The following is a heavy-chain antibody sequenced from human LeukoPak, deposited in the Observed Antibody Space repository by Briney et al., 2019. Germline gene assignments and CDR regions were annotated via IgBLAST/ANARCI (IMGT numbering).Heavy chain of an antibody. Sequence: GASVKVSCKSSGYTFSGYYMHGVRQAPGQGLEWMGWINPNSGGTDYAQKFQGRVTMTRDTSISTAYMEVSRLRSDDTAVYYCARDYYDSSGYSRFDPWGQGTLVTVSS. CDR1: GYTFSGYY. J-gene: IGHJ5*02. CDR2: INPNSGGT. V-gene: IGHV1-2*02. CDR3: ARDYYDSSGYSRFDP. D-gene: IGHD3-22*01.